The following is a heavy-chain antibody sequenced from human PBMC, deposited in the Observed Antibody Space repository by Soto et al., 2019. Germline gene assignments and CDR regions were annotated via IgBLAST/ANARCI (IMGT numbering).Heavy chain of an antibody. D-gene: IGHD4-4*01. CDR2: ISGSGGST. J-gene: IGHJ4*02. V-gene: IGHV3-23*01. CDR1: GFTFSSYA. CDR3: AKDPATVKGWGFFDY. Sequence: GESLKISCAASGFTFSSYAMSWVRQAPGKGLEWVSAISGSGGSTYYADSVKGRFTISRDNSKNTLYLQMNSLRAEDTAVYYCAKDPATVKGWGFFDYWGQGTLVTVSS.